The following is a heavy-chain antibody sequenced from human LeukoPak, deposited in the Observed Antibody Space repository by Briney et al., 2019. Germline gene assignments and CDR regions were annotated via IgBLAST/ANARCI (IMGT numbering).Heavy chain of an antibody. CDR3: ATPRSGWWDFDY. D-gene: IGHD6-19*01. V-gene: IGHV3-23*01. Sequence: PGGSLRLSCAASGFTFSSYAMSWVRQAPGKGLEWVSDISGSGGSTYYADSVKGRFTISRDKPQNTLYLQMNSLRAEDTAVYYCATPRSGWWDFDYWGQGTLVTVSS. CDR1: GFTFSSYA. CDR2: ISGSGGST. J-gene: IGHJ4*02.